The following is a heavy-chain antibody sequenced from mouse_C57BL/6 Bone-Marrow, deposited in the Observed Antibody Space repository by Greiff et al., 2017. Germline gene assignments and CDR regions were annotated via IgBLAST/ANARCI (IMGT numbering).Heavy chain of an antibody. V-gene: IGHV5-9-4*01. CDR2: ISSGGSYT. CDR3: ARDGDAACFDY. Sequence: EVKLVESGGGLVKPGGSLKLSCASSGFTFSSYAMSWVRQSPEKRLEWVAAISSGGSYTYYPDTVTGRFTISRDNAKNTLYLEMSSLRSEDTALYYGARDGDAACFDYWGQGTLVTVSA. CDR1: GFTFSSYA. J-gene: IGHJ3*01.